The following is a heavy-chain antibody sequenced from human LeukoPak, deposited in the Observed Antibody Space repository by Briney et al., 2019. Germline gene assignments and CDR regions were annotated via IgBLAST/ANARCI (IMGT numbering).Heavy chain of an antibody. CDR3: ARDRDAAVAYFDY. Sequence: GGSLRLSCAASGVSFRIDRMSWGCEGLRKGLGRVANIKQDGSEKYYVDSVKGRFTISRDNAKNSLYLQMNSLRAEDTAVYYCARDRDAAVAYFDYWGQGTLVTVSS. V-gene: IGHV3-7*01. CDR1: GVSFRIDR. CDR2: IKQDGSEK. D-gene: IGHD4-23*01. J-gene: IGHJ4*02.